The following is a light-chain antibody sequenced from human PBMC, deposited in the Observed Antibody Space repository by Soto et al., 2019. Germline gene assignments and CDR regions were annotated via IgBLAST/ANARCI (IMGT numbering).Light chain of an antibody. CDR1: QSLLHGNGNNY. CDR3: MQALQTPLT. J-gene: IGKJ4*01. V-gene: IGKV2-28*01. Sequence: DIVMTQSPLSLPVTLGEPASISCRSSQSLLHGNGNNYLDWYLQKPGQSPQLLIYLGSNRASGVPDRFSGSGSGTDFTLKISRVEAEDVGIYYCMQALQTPLTFGGGTKVDVK. CDR2: LGS.